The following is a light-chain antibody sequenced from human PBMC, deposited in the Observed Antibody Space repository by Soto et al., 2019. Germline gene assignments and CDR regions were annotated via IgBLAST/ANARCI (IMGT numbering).Light chain of an antibody. CDR1: SSDVGSYNL. CDR2: EGS. J-gene: IGLJ1*01. CDR3: SSYTSSFYV. V-gene: IGLV2-14*02. Sequence: QSVLTQPASVSGSPGQSITLSCTGTSSDVGSYNLVSWYQQHPGKAPKLMIYEGSKRPSGVSNRFSGSKSGNTASLTISGLQAEDEADYYCSSYTSSFYVFGTGSKVTVL.